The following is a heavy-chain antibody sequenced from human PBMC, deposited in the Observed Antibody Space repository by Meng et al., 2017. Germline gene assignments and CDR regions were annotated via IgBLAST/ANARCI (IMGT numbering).Heavy chain of an antibody. CDR1: GGSVTGSHW. J-gene: IGHJ4*02. V-gene: IGHV4-4*02. D-gene: IGHD3-10*01. CDR2: VYHDGAT. Sequence: VQLMVSGPGLGEPSGTLSLTVGSSGGSVTGSHWWSWVRQPPGKGLEWIGEVYHDGATNYHPSLKSRVTISLDKYKNEVNLHLNSLTAADTAVYFCARSSPIVRGLDYWGQGTLVTVSS. CDR3: ARSSPIVRGLDY.